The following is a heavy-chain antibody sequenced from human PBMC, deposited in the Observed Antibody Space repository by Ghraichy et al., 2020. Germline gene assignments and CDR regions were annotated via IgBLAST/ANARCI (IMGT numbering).Heavy chain of an antibody. CDR3: ARATAAYNYYYYYGMDV. J-gene: IGHJ6*02. V-gene: IGHV3-48*04. Sequence: GGSLRLSCAASGFTFSSYSMNWVRQAPGKGLEWVSYISSSSSTIYYADSVKGRFTISRDNAKNSLYLQMNSLRAEDTAVYYCARATAAYNYYYYYGMDVWGQGTTVTVSS. CDR1: GFTFSSYS. CDR2: ISSSSSTI. D-gene: IGHD2-2*01.